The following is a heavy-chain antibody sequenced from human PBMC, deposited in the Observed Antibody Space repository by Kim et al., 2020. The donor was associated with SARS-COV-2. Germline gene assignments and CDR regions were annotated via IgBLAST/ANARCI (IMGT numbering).Heavy chain of an antibody. D-gene: IGHD6-13*01. V-gene: IGHV6-1*01. CDR3: ARGSAAVGAFAV. Sequence: YSVSVRSRININPGTSKNQFSLQLNSVTPEDTAVYYCARGSAAVGAFAVWGQGTMVTVSS. J-gene: IGHJ3*01.